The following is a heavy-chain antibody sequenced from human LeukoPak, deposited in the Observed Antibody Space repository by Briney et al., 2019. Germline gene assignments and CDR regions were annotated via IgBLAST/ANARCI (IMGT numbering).Heavy chain of an antibody. J-gene: IGHJ4*01. CDR1: GGSISSDY. V-gene: IGHV4-59*01. Sequence: SETLSLTCTVSGGSISSDYCNWIRQPPGKGLEWIGYIFYSGSTNYNPSLKSRVTISVDRSKNQFSLKLSSVTAADPAVYYCAGGQAGGTTLFDYLGQGTLVTVSS. D-gene: IGHD1-26*01. CDR2: IFYSGST. CDR3: AGGQAGGTTLFDY.